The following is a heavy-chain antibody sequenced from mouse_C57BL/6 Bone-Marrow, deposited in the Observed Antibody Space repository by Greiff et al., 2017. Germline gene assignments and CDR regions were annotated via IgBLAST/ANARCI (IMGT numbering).Heavy chain of an antibody. CDR2: ISNGGGST. CDR1: GFTFSDYY. D-gene: IGHD1-1*01. CDR3: AIHYYGSFAY. Sequence: EVHLVESGGGLVQPGGSLKLSCAASGFTFSDYYMYWVRQTPEKRLEWVAYISNGGGSTYYPDTVKGRFTISRDNAKNTLYLQMSRLKSEDTAMYYCAIHYYGSFAYWGQGTLVTVSA. V-gene: IGHV5-12*01. J-gene: IGHJ3*01.